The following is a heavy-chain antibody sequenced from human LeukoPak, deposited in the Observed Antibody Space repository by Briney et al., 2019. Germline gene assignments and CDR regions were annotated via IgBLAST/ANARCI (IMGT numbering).Heavy chain of an antibody. CDR2: IKADGTAK. CDR3: VKYDDYHYNY. D-gene: IGHD4-17*01. CDR1: GFTISRYW. Sequence: GGSLRLSCAASGFTISRYWMSWVRQGPGEGLEWVANIKADGTAKDYVDSVKGRFTISRDNATNSLYLQMSSLRAEDTAVYYCVKYDDYHYNYWGQGTLVTVSS. V-gene: IGHV3-7*03. J-gene: IGHJ4*02.